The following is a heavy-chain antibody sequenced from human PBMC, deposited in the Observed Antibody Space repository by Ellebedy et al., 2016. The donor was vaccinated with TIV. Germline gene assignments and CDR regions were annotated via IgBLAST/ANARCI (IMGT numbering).Heavy chain of an antibody. CDR3: ARVQLVWFESDC. CDR1: GITSRSFSTYA. V-gene: IGHV3-23*01. CDR2: ISNRGGST. Sequence: PGGSLRLSCAASGITSRSFSTYAMSWVRQAPGKGLEWVSGISNRGGSTYYAASVKGRFTISRDNAKNSLYLQMNSLRAEDTAVYYCARVQLVWFESDCWGQGTLVTVSS. D-gene: IGHD3-10*01. J-gene: IGHJ4*02.